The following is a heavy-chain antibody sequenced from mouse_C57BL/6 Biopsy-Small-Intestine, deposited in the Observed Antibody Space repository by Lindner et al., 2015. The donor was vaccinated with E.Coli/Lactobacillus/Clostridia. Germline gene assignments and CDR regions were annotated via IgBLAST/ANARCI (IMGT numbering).Heavy chain of an antibody. J-gene: IGHJ4*01. V-gene: IGHV1-84*02. CDR1: GYTFTSYA. D-gene: IGHD4-1*02. CDR2: INTGSGNT. Sequence: SVKVSCKASGYTFTSYAMHWVRQAPGQRLEWMGWINTGSGNTKYSQKFQGRVTITRDTSASTAYMELNSLRSEDTAVYYCARGATGDYWGQGTLVTVSS. CDR3: ARGATGDY.